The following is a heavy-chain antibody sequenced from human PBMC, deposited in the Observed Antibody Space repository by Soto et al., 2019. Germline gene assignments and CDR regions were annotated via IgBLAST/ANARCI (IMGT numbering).Heavy chain of an antibody. CDR2: IYHSGST. J-gene: IGHJ4*02. D-gene: IGHD3-10*01. Sequence: QVQLQESGPGLVKPSGTLSLTCAVSGGSISSSNWWSWGRRPPGKGLEWIGEIYHSGSTNYNQSLKSRVTISVDKSKNQFSLKLNSVTAADTAVYYCAKVRESRGPQPFDYWGQGTLVTVSS. CDR3: AKVRESRGPQPFDY. CDR1: GGSISSSNW. V-gene: IGHV4-4*02.